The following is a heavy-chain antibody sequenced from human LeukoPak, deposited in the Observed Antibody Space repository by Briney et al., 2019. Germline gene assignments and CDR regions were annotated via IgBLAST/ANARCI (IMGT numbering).Heavy chain of an antibody. D-gene: IGHD1-26*01. CDR1: GYSFTTYW. V-gene: IGHV5-51*01. CDR3: ARRLVGATHDNYYYGMDV. J-gene: IGHJ6*02. Sequence: RGESLKISCKGSGYSFTTYWIAWVRQMPGKGLEWMGIIYPGDSDTRYSPSFQGQVTISADKSISTAYLQWSSLKASDTAMYYCARRLVGATHDNYYYGMDVWGQGTTVTVSS. CDR2: IYPGDSDT.